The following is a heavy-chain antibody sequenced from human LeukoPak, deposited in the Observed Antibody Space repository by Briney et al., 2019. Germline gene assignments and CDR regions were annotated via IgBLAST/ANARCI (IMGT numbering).Heavy chain of an antibody. J-gene: IGHJ6*03. CDR1: GFTFSSYG. V-gene: IGHV3-30*02. CDR2: IRYDGSNK. D-gene: IGHD2-2*03. Sequence: PGGSLRLSCAASGFTFSSYGMHWVRQAPGKGLEWVAFIRYDGSNKYYADSVKGRFTISRDNSKNTLYLQMNSLRAEDTAVYYCANGLDIVVVPAEGYMDVWGKGTTVTVSS. CDR3: ANGLDIVVVPAEGYMDV.